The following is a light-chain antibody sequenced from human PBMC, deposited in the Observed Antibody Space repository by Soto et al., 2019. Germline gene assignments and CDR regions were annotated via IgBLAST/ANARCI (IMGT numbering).Light chain of an antibody. Sequence: DLQMTQSPSTLSASLGDRVTITCRASRSITDRLAWYQHKPGEAPKVLIFDASRLEAGVPSRFSGRGSGTEFSLTISSLQPDDLGTYYCQHYGYVWTFGQGTKVDIK. CDR1: RSITDR. V-gene: IGKV1-5*01. CDR2: DAS. CDR3: QHYGYVWT. J-gene: IGKJ1*01.